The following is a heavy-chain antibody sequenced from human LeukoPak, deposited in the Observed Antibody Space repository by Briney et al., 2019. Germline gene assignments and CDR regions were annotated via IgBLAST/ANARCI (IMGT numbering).Heavy chain of an antibody. CDR3: ARLTGYSSESWFDP. Sequence: PSETLSLTCNISGASMSNYDWVWIRQPRGKGLEWIAYIYYSGSTNYNPSLKSRVTISVHTSKNQFSLKLSSVTAADTAVYYCARLTGYSSESWFDPWGQGTLVTVSS. D-gene: IGHD3-9*01. CDR2: IYYSGST. J-gene: IGHJ5*02. V-gene: IGHV4-59*01. CDR1: GASMSNYD.